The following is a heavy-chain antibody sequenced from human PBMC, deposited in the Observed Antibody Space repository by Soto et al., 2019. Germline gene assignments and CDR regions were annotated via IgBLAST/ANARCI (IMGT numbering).Heavy chain of an antibody. CDR1: GFTFSAYG. Sequence: GGSLRLSCEVSGFTFSAYGMHWVRQAPGKGLEWVAAISHDGTNKNYGDSVKGRFTISRDNSKKTLYLQMNSLRPEDAALYYCAKDEYYYSRSGYYIFDSWGQGTLVTSPQ. CDR2: ISHDGTNK. J-gene: IGHJ4*02. CDR3: AKDEYYYSRSGYYIFDS. D-gene: IGHD3-22*01. V-gene: IGHV3-30*18.